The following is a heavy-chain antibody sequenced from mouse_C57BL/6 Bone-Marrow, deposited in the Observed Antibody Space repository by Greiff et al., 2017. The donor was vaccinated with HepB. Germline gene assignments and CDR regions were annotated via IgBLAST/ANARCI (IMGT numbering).Heavy chain of an antibody. CDR2: IDPSDSYT. CDR1: GYTFTSYW. J-gene: IGHJ4*01. Sequence: VQLQQPGAELVMPGATVKLSCKASGYTFTSYWMHWVKQRPGQGLEWIGEIDPSDSYTNYNQKFKGKSTLTVDKSSRTAYMQLSSLTSEDSAVYYSAREYAMDYGGQGTSVTVSS. V-gene: IGHV1-69*01. CDR3: AREYAMDY.